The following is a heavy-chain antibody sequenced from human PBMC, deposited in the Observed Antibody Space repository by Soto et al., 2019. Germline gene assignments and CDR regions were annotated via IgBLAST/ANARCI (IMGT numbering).Heavy chain of an antibody. V-gene: IGHV3-23*01. J-gene: IGHJ4*02. CDR3: ARSRFLEWDEFDY. D-gene: IGHD3-3*01. Sequence: EVQLLESGGTLVQPGGSLSLTCAASGFTPRSHAMSWVRQAPGKGLQWVSTISGSGGSTYYVDSGKGRFTISRDISKNTVYLQMNSLTADDTAVYYCARSRFLEWDEFDYWGQGTLVTVYS. CDR2: ISGSGGST. CDR1: GFTPRSHA.